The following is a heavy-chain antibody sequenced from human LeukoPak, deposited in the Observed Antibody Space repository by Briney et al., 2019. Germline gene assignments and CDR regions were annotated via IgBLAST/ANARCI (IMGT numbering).Heavy chain of an antibody. CDR1: GYTFTSYG. J-gene: IGHJ4*02. CDR3: ARESRFLWELLYADY. CDR2: ISAYNGNT. D-gene: IGHD1-26*01. Sequence: ASVKVSCKASGYTFTSYGISWVRQAPGQGLEWMGWISAYNGNTNYAQKLQGRVTMTTDTSTSTAYMELRSLRSDDTAVYYCARESRFLWELLYADYWGQGTLVTVSS. V-gene: IGHV1-18*01.